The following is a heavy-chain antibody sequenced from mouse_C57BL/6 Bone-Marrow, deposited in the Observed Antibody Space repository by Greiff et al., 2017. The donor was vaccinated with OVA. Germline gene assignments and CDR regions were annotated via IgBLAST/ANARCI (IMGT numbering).Heavy chain of an antibody. Sequence: EVQRVESGAELVRPGASVKLSCTASGFNIKDDYMHWVKQRPEQGLEWIGWIDPGNGDTEYASKFQGKATITADTSSNTAYLQLSSLTAEDPAVYYCTSYGNFDYWGQGTTLTVSA. CDR1: GFNIKDDY. J-gene: IGHJ2*01. CDR3: TSYGNFDY. D-gene: IGHD2-1*01. CDR2: IDPGNGDT. V-gene: IGHV14-4*01.